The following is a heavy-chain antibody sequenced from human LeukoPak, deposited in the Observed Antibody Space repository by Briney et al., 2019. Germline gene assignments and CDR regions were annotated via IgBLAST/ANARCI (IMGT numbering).Heavy chain of an antibody. V-gene: IGHV3-7*01. CDR3: ARDTYDSSGYHFYYMDV. D-gene: IGHD3-22*01. J-gene: IGHJ6*03. Sequence: PGGSLRLSCAASGFTFNTYCMSWIRQAPGKGLEWVANIKEDGSEKHYGDSVRGRFTISRDNAKNSLYLRMNSLRAEDTALYFCARDTYDSSGYHFYYMDVWGKGTTVTVSS. CDR2: IKEDGSEK. CDR1: GFTFNTYC.